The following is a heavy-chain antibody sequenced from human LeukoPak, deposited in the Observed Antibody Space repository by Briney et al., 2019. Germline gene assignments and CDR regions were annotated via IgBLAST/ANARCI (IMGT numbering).Heavy chain of an antibody. V-gene: IGHV4-34*01. Sequence: SETLSLTCAVYGGSFSGYYWSWIRQPPGKGLEWIGEINHSGSTNYNPSLKSRVTISVDTSKNQFSLKLSSVTAADTAVYYCARRSKSVFGVVCNWFDPWGQGTLVTVSS. CDR2: INHSGST. J-gene: IGHJ5*02. D-gene: IGHD3-3*01. CDR1: GGSFSGYY. CDR3: ARRSKSVFGVVCNWFDP.